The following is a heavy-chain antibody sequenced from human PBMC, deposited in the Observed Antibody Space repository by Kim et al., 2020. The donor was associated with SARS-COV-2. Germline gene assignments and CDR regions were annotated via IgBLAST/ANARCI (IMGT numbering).Heavy chain of an antibody. J-gene: IGHJ4*02. CDR3: ARGLIVLKSLAVD. CDR1: GYTFTSYD. D-gene: IGHD6-19*01. CDR2: MNHNSGNT. Sequence: ASVKVSCKASGYTFTSYDINWVRQATGQGLEWMGWMNHNSGNTGYAQKFQGRVTMTRNTSISTAYMELSSLRSEDTAVYYCARGLIVLKSLAVDWGQGTLVTVSS. V-gene: IGHV1-8*01.